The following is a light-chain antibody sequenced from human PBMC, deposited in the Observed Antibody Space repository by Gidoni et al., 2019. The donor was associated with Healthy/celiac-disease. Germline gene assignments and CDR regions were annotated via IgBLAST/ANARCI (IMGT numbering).Light chain of an antibody. Sequence: EIVMTQSPATLSVSPGERATLSCRASQSVSSNFAWYQQKPGQAPRLLIYGASTRATGIPARFSGSGSGTEFTLTISSLQSEDFAVYYCQQYNYWPTFGQGTKVEIK. V-gene: IGKV3-15*01. CDR3: QQYNYWPT. CDR1: QSVSSN. CDR2: GAS. J-gene: IGKJ1*01.